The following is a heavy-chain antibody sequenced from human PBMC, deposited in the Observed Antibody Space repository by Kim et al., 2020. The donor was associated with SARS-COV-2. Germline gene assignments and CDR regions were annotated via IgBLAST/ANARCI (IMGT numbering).Heavy chain of an antibody. Sequence: GGSLRLSCAASGLTVNSNYMTWVRQAPGKGLEWVSVIYAGAGGATYYAESVKGRFTISRDDSKNALYLQMNSLRAEDTAVYYCARFYDSSGSNAFDIWGQGTVVTVSS. V-gene: IGHV3-53*01. CDR2: IYAGAGGAT. J-gene: IGHJ3*02. CDR1: GLTVNSNY. CDR3: ARFYDSSGSNAFDI. D-gene: IGHD3-22*01.